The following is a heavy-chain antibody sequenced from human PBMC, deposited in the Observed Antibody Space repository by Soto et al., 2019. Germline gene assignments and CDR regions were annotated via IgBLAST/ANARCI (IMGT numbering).Heavy chain of an antibody. CDR2: ISAYNGNT. D-gene: IGHD3-22*01. V-gene: IGHV1-18*04. Sequence: ASVKVSCKASGYTFTSYGISWVRQAPGQGLEWMGWISAYNGNTNYAQKLQGRVTMTTDTSTSTAYMELRSLRSDDTAVYYCARGTYYYGSSGYSGFDYWGQGTLVTVSS. J-gene: IGHJ4*02. CDR1: GYTFTSYG. CDR3: ARGTYYYGSSGYSGFDY.